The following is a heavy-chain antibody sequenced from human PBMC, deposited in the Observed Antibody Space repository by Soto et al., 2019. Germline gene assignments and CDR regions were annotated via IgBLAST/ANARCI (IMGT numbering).Heavy chain of an antibody. J-gene: IGHJ2*01. Sequence: EVQLVESGGGLVQPGGSLRLSCAASGFTVSSNYMSWVRQAPGKGLEWVSIIYGGGRTNYADSVKGRFTVSRDNYKNTLYLQMNSLRAEDTAMYYCCGPSTVTINWFFDLWGRGPRVTVSS. CDR3: CGPSTVTINWFFDL. CDR1: GFTVSSNY. V-gene: IGHV3-66*01. D-gene: IGHD4-17*01. CDR2: IYGGGRT.